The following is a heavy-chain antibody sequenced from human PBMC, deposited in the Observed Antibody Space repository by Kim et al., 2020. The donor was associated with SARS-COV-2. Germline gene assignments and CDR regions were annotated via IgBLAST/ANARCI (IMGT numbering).Heavy chain of an antibody. D-gene: IGHD1-1*01. CDR2: LSGGSRNT. Sequence: GGSLRLSCVGTGFTFSTYDMTWVRRAPGKGLEWLSTLSGGSRNTYYADCVKGRFTISRDNSTNTLYLQMNSMRAEDTALYRCLKGYAPSIATKFDFWGPG. J-gene: IGHJ4*02. V-gene: IGHV3-23*01. CDR3: LKGYAPSIATKFDF. CDR1: GFTFSTYD.